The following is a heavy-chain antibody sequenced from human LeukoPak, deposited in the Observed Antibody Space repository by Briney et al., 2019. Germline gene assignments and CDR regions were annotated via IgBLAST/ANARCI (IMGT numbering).Heavy chain of an antibody. J-gene: IGHJ6*03. CDR1: SGSIGSSSNY. D-gene: IGHD4-11*01. Sequence: SETLSLTCTVSSGSIGSSSNYWGWIRQAPGKGLEWIGYIYYSGSTNYNPSLKSRVTISVDTSKNQFSLKLSSVTAADTAVYYCARGNWRYSYYYYYMDVWGKGTTVTVSS. CDR2: IYYSGST. V-gene: IGHV4-61*05. CDR3: ARGNWRYSYYYYYMDV.